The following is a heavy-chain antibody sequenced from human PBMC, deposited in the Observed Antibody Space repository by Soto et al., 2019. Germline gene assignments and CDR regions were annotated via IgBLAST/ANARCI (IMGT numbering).Heavy chain of an antibody. CDR1: GFSLSTSGLG. CDR3: AHRPSGWYLFDY. J-gene: IGHJ4*02. CDR2: IYWNDDN. V-gene: IGHV2-5*01. Sequence: QITLKESGPTLVRPTQTLTLTCTFSGFSLSTSGLGVGWIRQPPGKALEWLALIYWNDDNRYSTSLKARLTITKDTSKNQVVLTMTNMDPVDTATYYCAHRPSGWYLFDYWGQGTLVTVSS. D-gene: IGHD6-19*01.